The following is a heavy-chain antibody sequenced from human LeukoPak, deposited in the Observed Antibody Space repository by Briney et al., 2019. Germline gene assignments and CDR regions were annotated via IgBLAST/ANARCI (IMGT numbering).Heavy chain of an antibody. Sequence: GGSLRLSCAASGFTFSSYGMHWVRQAPGKGLEWVAVISYDGSNKYYADSVKGRFTISRGNSKNTLYLQMNSLRAEDTAVYYCAKTRRYYDILTGYPSDYWGQGTLVTVSS. CDR1: GFTFSSYG. J-gene: IGHJ4*02. V-gene: IGHV3-30*18. CDR2: ISYDGSNK. CDR3: AKTRRYYDILTGYPSDY. D-gene: IGHD3-9*01.